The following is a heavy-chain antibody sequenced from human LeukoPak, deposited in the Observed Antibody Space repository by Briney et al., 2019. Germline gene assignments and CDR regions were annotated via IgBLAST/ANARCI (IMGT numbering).Heavy chain of an antibody. Sequence: ASVKVSCKASGYTFTSYDINWVRQAPGQGLEWMGGIIPIFGTANYAQKFQGRVTITTDESTSTAYMELSSLRSEDTAVYYCARDREYCSSTSCYAHWFDPWGQGTLVTVSS. CDR1: GYTFTSYD. CDR3: ARDREYCSSTSCYAHWFDP. V-gene: IGHV1-69*05. J-gene: IGHJ5*02. D-gene: IGHD2-2*01. CDR2: IIPIFGTA.